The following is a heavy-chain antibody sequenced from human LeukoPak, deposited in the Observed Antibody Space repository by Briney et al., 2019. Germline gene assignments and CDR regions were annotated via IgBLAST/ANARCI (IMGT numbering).Heavy chain of an antibody. J-gene: IGHJ6*04. CDR3: VREIIIRDSTGYPMDV. Sequence: GGSLRLSCAASGFTFSSYAMSWVRQAPGKGLEWVSAISGSGGSTYYADSVKGRFTISRDNAKKSMYLQMNSLRVDDTAVYYCVREIIIRDSTGYPMDVWGKGTTVTVSS. CDR2: ISGSGGST. V-gene: IGHV3-23*01. D-gene: IGHD3-22*01. CDR1: GFTFSSYA.